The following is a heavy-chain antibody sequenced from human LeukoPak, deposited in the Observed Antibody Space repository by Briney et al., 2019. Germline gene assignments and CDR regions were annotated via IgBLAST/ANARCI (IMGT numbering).Heavy chain of an antibody. CDR1: GGSISSYY. J-gene: IGHJ5*02. V-gene: IGHV4-4*07. CDR2: IYTSGST. CDR3: AGVSGTTGTTNWFDP. Sequence: SETLSLTCTVSGGSISSYYWSWIRQPAGKGLEWIGRIYTSGSTNYNPSLKSRVTMSVDTSKNQFSLKLSSVTAADTAVYYCAGVSGTTGTTNWFDPWGQGTLVTVSS. D-gene: IGHD1-1*01.